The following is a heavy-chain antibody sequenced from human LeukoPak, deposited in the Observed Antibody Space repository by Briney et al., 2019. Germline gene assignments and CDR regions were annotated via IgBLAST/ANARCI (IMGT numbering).Heavy chain of an antibody. D-gene: IGHD3-22*01. V-gene: IGHV5-51*01. CDR1: GYSFTNYC. CDR3: ARHAFHNDNSDYYFAH. J-gene: IGHJ4*02. CDR2: IYPGESDI. Sequence: SLKISCKGSGYSFTNYCIGWVRQMPGKRLEWVGLIYPGESDIRYSPSFQGKVTISADKSISNAYLQWSSLKASDTAMYYCARHAFHNDNSDYYFAHWGKGTLVTVSS.